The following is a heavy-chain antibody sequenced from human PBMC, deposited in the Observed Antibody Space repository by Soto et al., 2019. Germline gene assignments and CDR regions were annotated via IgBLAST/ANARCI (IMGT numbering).Heavy chain of an antibody. Sequence: QVQLVQSGAEVKKPGSSVKVSCKASGGTFSSYTISWVRQAPGQGLEWMGRIIPILGIANYAQKFQGRVTITADKSTSTAYMELSSLRSEDTAVYYCASSMTMVRGGDYWGQGTLVTVSS. D-gene: IGHD3-10*01. CDR3: ASSMTMVRGGDY. J-gene: IGHJ4*02. CDR1: GGTFSSYT. CDR2: IIPILGIA. V-gene: IGHV1-69*02.